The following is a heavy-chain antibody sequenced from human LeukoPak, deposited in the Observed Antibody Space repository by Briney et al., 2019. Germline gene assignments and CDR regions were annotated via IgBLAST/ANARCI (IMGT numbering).Heavy chain of an antibody. CDR3: AKEMASGSYVDY. D-gene: IGHD1-26*01. V-gene: IGHV3-11*01. Sequence: KAGGSLRLSCAATGFTISDYYMSWIRQAPGKGLEWVSYITNSGSTVYYIDSVKGRFTISRDNAKNSLYLQMNSLRAEDTAVYYCAKEMASGSYVDYWGQGTLVTVSS. J-gene: IGHJ4*02. CDR1: GFTISDYY. CDR2: ITNSGSTV.